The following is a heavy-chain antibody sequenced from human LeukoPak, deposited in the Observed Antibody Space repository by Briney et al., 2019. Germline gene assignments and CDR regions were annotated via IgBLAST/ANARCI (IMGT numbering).Heavy chain of an antibody. D-gene: IGHD3-10*01. J-gene: IGHJ4*02. V-gene: IGHV4-61*01. CDR2: IFYSGST. CDR3: ARVLYDLIDYYGSGSYYNTSYFDY. Sequence: PSETLSLTCTVSGGSVSSGSYYWSWIRQPPGKGLEGIGYIFYSGSTNYNPSPKSRVTISVETSKNQFSLKLSSVTAADTAVYYCARVLYDLIDYYGSGSYYNTSYFDYWGQGTLVTVSS. CDR1: GGSVSSGSYY.